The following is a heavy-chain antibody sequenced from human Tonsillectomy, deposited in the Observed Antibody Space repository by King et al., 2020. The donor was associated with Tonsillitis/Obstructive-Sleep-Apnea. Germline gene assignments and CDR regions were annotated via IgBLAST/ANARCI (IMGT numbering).Heavy chain of an antibody. CDR3: TRDFDYCGNLDGGARYYSYGMNV. Sequence: VQLVESGGGLVQPGRSLRLSCTASGFTFGDYAMSWVRQAPGKGLEWVGFIRSKAYGGTTEYAASVKGRFTISREDSKSIAYLQMNSLKSEDTAVYYCTRDFDYCGNLDGGARYYSYGMNVWGQGTTVTVSS. J-gene: IGHJ6*02. V-gene: IGHV3-49*04. D-gene: IGHD4-23*01. CDR1: GFTFGDYA. CDR2: IRSKAYGGTT.